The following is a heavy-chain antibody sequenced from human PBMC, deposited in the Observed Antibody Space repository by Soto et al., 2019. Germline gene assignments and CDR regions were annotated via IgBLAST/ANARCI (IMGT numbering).Heavy chain of an antibody. CDR2: ISSSSSYI. Sequence: EVQLVESGGGLVKPGGSLRLSCAASGFTFSSYSMNWFRQAPGKGREWVSSISSSSSYIYYADSVKGRFTISRDNAKNSLYLQMNSLRAEDTAVYYCARDHRGIAAAGTSDWGQGTLVTVSS. V-gene: IGHV3-21*01. D-gene: IGHD6-13*01. CDR3: ARDHRGIAAAGTSD. J-gene: IGHJ4*02. CDR1: GFTFSSYS.